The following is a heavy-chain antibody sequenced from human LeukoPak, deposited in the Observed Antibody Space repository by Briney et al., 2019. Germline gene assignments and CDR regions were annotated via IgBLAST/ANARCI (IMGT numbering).Heavy chain of an antibody. Sequence: ASVKVSCKASGYTFTSYGISWVRQAPGQGPEWMGWISAYNGNTNYAQKLQGRGTMTTDTSTSTAYMELRSLRSDDTAVYYCARAGYSSSWTALIDYWGQGTLVTVSS. D-gene: IGHD6-13*01. CDR3: ARAGYSSSWTALIDY. J-gene: IGHJ4*02. CDR2: ISAYNGNT. V-gene: IGHV1-18*01. CDR1: GYTFTSYG.